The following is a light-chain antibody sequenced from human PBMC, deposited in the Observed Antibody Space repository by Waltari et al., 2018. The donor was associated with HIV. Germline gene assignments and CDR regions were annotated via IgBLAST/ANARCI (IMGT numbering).Light chain of an antibody. CDR1: YSNIGSNP. Sequence: QSVLTQPPSASGTPGQRVTISCSGSYSNIGSNPVSWYQRLPGMAPKLLLYRNNQRPSGVPDRFSGSKSGTSASLAISGLRSEDEAHYYCATWTDSLSGVVFGGGTKLRVL. CDR3: ATWTDSLSGVV. V-gene: IGLV1-47*01. CDR2: RNN. J-gene: IGLJ2*01.